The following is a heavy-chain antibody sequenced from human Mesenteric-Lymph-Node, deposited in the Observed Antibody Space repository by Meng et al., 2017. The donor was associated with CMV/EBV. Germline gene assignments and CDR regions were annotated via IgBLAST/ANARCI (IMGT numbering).Heavy chain of an antibody. CDR1: SISSGGYC. Sequence: SISSGGYCWSWIRQHPGKGLEWIGYIYYSGSTYYNPSLKSRVTISVDTSKNQFSLKLSSVTAADTAVYYCARALGDFWSGYSSYFDYWGQGTLVTVSS. J-gene: IGHJ4*02. CDR2: IYYSGST. CDR3: ARALGDFWSGYSSYFDY. V-gene: IGHV4-31*02. D-gene: IGHD3-3*01.